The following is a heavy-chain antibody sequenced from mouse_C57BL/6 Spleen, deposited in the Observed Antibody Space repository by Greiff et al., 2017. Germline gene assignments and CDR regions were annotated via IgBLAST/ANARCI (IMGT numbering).Heavy chain of an antibody. CDR1: GFNIKDYY. CDR2: IDPEDGET. CDR3: ARANWAHYYSMDY. Sequence: VQLQQSGAELVKPGASVKLSCTASGFNIKDYYMHWVKQRTEQGLEWIGRIDPEDGETKYAPKFKGKATITADTSSNTAYLQLSSLPSEDTAVYYCARANWAHYYSMDYWGQGTSVTVSS. V-gene: IGHV14-2*01. J-gene: IGHJ4*01. D-gene: IGHD4-1*01.